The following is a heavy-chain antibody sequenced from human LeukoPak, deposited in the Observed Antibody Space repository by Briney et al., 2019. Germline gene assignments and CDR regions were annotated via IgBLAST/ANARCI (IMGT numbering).Heavy chain of an antibody. D-gene: IGHD1-20*01. Sequence: PGGSLRLSCAASGFTFSSYAMSWVRQAPGKGPEWVSAISGSGGSTYYADSVKGRFTISRDNSKNTLYLQMNSLRAEDTAVYYCAKVAYNWNDGGYFDYWGQGTLVTVSS. J-gene: IGHJ4*02. CDR3: AKVAYNWNDGGYFDY. CDR2: ISGSGGST. CDR1: GFTFSSYA. V-gene: IGHV3-23*01.